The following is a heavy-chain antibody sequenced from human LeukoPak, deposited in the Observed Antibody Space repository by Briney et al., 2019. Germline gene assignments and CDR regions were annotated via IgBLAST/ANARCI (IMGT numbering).Heavy chain of an antibody. CDR3: ARGSTVTPPNYYFDY. Sequence: SQTLSLTCAISGDSVSSNSAAWNWIRQSPSRGLEWLGRTYYRSKWYNDYAVSVKSRTTINPDTSKNQFSLQLSSVTAADTAVYYCARGSTVTPPNYYFDYWGQGTLVTVSS. D-gene: IGHD4-17*01. CDR2: TYYRSKWYN. CDR1: GDSVSSNSAA. J-gene: IGHJ4*02. V-gene: IGHV6-1*01.